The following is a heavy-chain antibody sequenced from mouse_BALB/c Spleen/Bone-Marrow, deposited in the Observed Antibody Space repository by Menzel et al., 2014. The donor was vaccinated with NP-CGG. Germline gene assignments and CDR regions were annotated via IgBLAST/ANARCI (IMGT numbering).Heavy chain of an antibody. V-gene: IGHV1-74*04. CDR2: IYPYISYT. CDR1: RHTFTSYW. J-gene: IGHJ4*01. Sequence: VELKQSGPEPETRCASHMLSCTSARHTFTSYWINWVKQRPGQGLEWMGNIYPYISYTTYNQKFKDKATFPVDKSCSTAYLQLSRPTSEDTAVYYCTILDYAMYYCG. CDR3: TILDYAMYY.